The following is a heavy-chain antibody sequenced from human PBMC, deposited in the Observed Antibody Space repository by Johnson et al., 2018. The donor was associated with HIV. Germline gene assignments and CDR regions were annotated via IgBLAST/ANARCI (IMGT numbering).Heavy chain of an antibody. CDR1: GFTFSSYW. CDR3: AREGTKDSSGLDVGAFDI. D-gene: IGHD3-22*01. V-gene: IGHV3-7*05. J-gene: IGHJ3*02. Sequence: VQLMESGGGLVQPGGSLRLSCAASGFTFSSYWMSWVRQAPGKGLEWVANIKQDGSEKYYVASVKGRFTISRDNAKNSLYLQMNSLRAEETAVYYWAREGTKDSSGLDVGAFDIWGQGTMVTVSS. CDR2: IKQDGSEK.